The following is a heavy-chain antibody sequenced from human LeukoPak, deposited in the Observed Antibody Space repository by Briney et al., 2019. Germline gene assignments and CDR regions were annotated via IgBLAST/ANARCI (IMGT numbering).Heavy chain of an antibody. CDR2: IIPIFGTA. CDR1: GGTFSSYA. D-gene: IGHD3-10*01. J-gene: IGHJ5*02. Sequence: ASVEVSCKASGGTFSSYAISWVRQAPGQGLEWMGGIIPIFGTANYAQKFQGRVTITADESTSTAYMELSSLRSEDTAVYYCARYEGSGSYRWFDPWGQGTLVTVSS. CDR3: ARYEGSGSYRWFDP. V-gene: IGHV1-69*13.